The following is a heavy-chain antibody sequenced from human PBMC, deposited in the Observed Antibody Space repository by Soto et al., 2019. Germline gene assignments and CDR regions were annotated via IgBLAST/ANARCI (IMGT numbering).Heavy chain of an antibody. V-gene: IGHV3-21*01. CDR2: ISSSSSYI. CDR1: GFTFSSYS. D-gene: IGHD6-13*01. CDR3: AIIAAADAFDI. Sequence: GGSLRLSCAASGFTFSSYSMNWVRQAPGKGLEWVSSISSSSSYIYYADSVKGRFTISRDNAKNSLYLQMNSLRAEDTAVYYCAIIAAADAFDIWGQGTMVTVSS. J-gene: IGHJ3*02.